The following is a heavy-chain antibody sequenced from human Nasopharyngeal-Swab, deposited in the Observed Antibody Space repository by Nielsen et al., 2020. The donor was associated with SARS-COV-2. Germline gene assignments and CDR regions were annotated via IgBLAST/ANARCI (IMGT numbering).Heavy chain of an antibody. CDR2: FYYDGSP. D-gene: IGHD3-9*01. V-gene: IGHV4-39*07. CDR1: GGPIISTDYY. Sequence: SETLSLTCAVSGGPIISTDYYWVWIRQPPGKGLEWIGSFYYDGSPYYNPSLKSRITISVDTSKNQLSLKLSSVTAADTAVYYCAREYYDILTGYSRFEYWGQGTLVTVSS. J-gene: IGHJ4*02. CDR3: AREYYDILTGYSRFEY.